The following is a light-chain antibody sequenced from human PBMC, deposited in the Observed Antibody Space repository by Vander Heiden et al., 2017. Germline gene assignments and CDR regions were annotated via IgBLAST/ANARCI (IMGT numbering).Light chain of an antibody. V-gene: IGLV3-21*02. J-gene: IGLJ3*02. Sequence: SYVLTQLPSVSVAPGQTARITCGGNYIGDKSVHWYQLKPGQAPVLVVYDGSDRPSGIPERFSGSNSGNTATLTISRVEAGDEADYYCQVWDGISDHPNWVFGGGTKLTVL. CDR1: YIGDKS. CDR2: DGS. CDR3: QVWDGISDHPNWV.